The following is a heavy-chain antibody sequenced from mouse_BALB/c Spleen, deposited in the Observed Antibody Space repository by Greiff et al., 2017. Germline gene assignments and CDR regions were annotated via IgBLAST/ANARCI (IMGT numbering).Heavy chain of an antibody. J-gene: IGHJ1*01. CDR3: VTPFYYGSSYGYFDV. V-gene: IGHV5-12-2*01. CDR2: ISNGGGST. Sequence: EVKVVESGGGLVQPGGSLKLSCAASGFTFSSYTMSWVRQTPEKRLEWVAYISNGGGSTYYPDTVKGRFTISRDNAKNTLYLQMSSLKSEDTAMYYCVTPFYYGSSYGYFDVWGAGTTVTVSS. CDR1: GFTFSSYT. D-gene: IGHD1-1*01.